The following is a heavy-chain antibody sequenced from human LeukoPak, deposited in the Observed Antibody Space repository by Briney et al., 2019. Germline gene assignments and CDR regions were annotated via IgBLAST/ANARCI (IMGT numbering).Heavy chain of an antibody. Sequence: ASVKVSCKASGYTFTSYDINWVRQATGQGLEWMGWMNPNSGNTGYAQKFQGRATMTRNTSISTAYMELSSLRAEDTALYYCGKDVLAGGLDVWGQGTTVTVSS. D-gene: IGHD5-24*01. CDR3: GKDVLAGGLDV. J-gene: IGHJ6*02. CDR2: MNPNSGNT. V-gene: IGHV1-8*01. CDR1: GYTFTSYD.